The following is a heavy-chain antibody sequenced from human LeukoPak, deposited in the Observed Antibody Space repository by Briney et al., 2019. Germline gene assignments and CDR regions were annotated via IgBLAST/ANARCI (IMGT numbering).Heavy chain of an antibody. CDR3: ARDPGLSGYYFDY. CDR1: GFTFSSYA. J-gene: IGHJ4*02. Sequence: GGSLRLSCAASGFTFSSYAMSWVRQAPGKGLEWVSAISGSSSTIYYADSVKGRFTISRDNAENSVYLQMNSLRAEDTAVYYCARDPGLSGYYFDYWGQGTLVTVSS. D-gene: IGHD5-12*01. CDR2: ISGSSSTI. V-gene: IGHV3-48*01.